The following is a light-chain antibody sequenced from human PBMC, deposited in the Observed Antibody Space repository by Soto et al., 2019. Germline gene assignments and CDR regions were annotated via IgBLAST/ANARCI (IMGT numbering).Light chain of an antibody. CDR1: NNDVGAYPY. CDR3: CSLTTSHTYV. J-gene: IGLJ1*01. Sequence: QSALTQPASVSGSPGQSITISCTGTNNDVGAYPYVSWYQQHPGTAPKLVTYRPSGVSNRYSGSKSGNSASLTISGLQADDEADYYCCSLTTSHTYVFGSGTKLTVL. V-gene: IGLV2-14*03. CDR2: VT.